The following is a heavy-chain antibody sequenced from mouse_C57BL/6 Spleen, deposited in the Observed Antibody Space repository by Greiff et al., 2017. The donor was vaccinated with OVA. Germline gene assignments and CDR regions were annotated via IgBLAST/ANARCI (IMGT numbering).Heavy chain of an antibody. D-gene: IGHD2-2*01. CDR3: TVWLRLDY. J-gene: IGHJ2*01. Sequence: QVQLKESGAELVRPGASVTLSCKASGYTFTDYEMHWVKQTPVHGLEWIGAIDPETGGTAYNQKFKGKAILTADKSSSTAYMELRSLTSEDSAVYYCTVWLRLDYWGQGTTLTVSS. V-gene: IGHV1-15*01. CDR2: IDPETGGT. CDR1: GYTFTDYE.